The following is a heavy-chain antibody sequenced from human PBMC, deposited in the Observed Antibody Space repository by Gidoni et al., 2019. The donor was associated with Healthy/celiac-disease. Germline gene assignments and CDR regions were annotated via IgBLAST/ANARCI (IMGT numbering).Heavy chain of an antibody. J-gene: IGHJ4*02. V-gene: IGHV4-31*03. CDR3: ARFEVLGFGELSC. CDR2: IYYSGST. CDR1: GGSISSGGYY. D-gene: IGHD3-10*01. Sequence: QVQLQESGPGLVKHSQTLSLTCTVSGGSISSGGYYWSWIRQHPGKGLEWIGYIYYSGSTYYNPSLKRRVTISVDTSKNQFSLKLSSVTAADTAVYYCARFEVLGFGELSCWGQGTLVTVSS.